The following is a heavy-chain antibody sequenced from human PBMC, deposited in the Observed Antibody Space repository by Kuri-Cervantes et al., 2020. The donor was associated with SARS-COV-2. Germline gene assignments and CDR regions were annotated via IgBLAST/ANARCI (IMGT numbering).Heavy chain of an antibody. V-gene: IGHV5-51*01. D-gene: IGHD7-27*01. CDR1: GYSFTSYW. CDR3: ARGKRVTELGIDY. CDR2: IYPGDSGT. Sequence: GESLKISCKGSGYSFTSYWIGWVRQMPGKGLEWMGIIYPGDSGTRYSPSFQGQVTISADKSISTAYLQWSSLKASDTAMYYCARGKRVTELGIDYWGQGTLVTVSS. J-gene: IGHJ4*02.